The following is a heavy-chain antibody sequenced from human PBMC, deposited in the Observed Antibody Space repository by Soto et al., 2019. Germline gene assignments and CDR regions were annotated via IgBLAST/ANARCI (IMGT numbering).Heavy chain of an antibody. CDR2: MNPNSGTT. CDR1: GYTFTSYD. Sequence: QVQLVQSGAEVKKPGASVKVSCKASGYTFTSYDINWVRQATGQGLEWMGWMNPNSGTTGYVQKFQGRVTMTRNTSITTAYMELSSLRSEDTAVYYCEREISGSYRFDYWGQGTLVTVSS. J-gene: IGHJ4*02. CDR3: EREISGSYRFDY. D-gene: IGHD1-26*01. V-gene: IGHV1-8*01.